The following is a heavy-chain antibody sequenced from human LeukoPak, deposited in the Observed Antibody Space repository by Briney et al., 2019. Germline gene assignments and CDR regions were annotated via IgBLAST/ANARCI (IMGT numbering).Heavy chain of an antibody. V-gene: IGHV3-23*01. J-gene: IGHJ4*02. CDR2: IRDSVGST. Sequence: GGSLILSCAASGFTFSNYAMSWVRQAPGKGLEWVSSIRDSVGSTYYADSVKGRFTISRDNTKNTLYLQMNSLRAEDTALYYCTKEGASLGSGYFDCWGQGTRVTVSS. CDR3: TKEGASLGSGYFDC. CDR1: GFTFSNYA. D-gene: IGHD3-10*01.